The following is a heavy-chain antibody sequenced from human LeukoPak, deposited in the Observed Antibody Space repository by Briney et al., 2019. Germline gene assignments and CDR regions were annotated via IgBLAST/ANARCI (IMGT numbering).Heavy chain of an antibody. CDR3: ARGDYYDSSGYYVDYFDY. V-gene: IGHV4-39*07. D-gene: IGHD3-22*01. CDR2: IYYSGST. CDR1: GGSISSSSYY. Sequence: SETLSLTCTVSGGSISSSSYYWGWIRQPPGKGLEWIGSIYYSGSTYYNPSLKSRVTISEDTFKNQFSLKLSSVTAADTAVYYCARGDYYDSSGYYVDYFDYWGQGTLVTVSS. J-gene: IGHJ4*02.